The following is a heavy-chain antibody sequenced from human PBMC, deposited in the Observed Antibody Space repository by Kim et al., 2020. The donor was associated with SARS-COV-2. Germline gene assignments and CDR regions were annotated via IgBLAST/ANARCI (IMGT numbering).Heavy chain of an antibody. D-gene: IGHD3-3*01. V-gene: IGHV3-7*01. Sequence: YVESVKGQSTFSRDNAKNSLYLQMNSLRVEDTAIYYWARDPDRIDGVVLDSWGQGTLVTVS. J-gene: IGHJ4*02. CDR3: ARDPDRIDGVVLDS.